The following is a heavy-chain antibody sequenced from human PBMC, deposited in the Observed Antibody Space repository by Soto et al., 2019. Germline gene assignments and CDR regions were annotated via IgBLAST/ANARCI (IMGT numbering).Heavy chain of an antibody. Sequence: QVQLVQSGAEVKKPGASVKVSCKASGYTFTGYYMHWVRQAPGQGLEWMGWINPNSGGTNYAQKFQGWVTMTRDTSISTAYMELSRLRSDDTAVYYCAREGYSSGGSCYNWFDPWGQGTLVTVSS. CDR1: GYTFTGYY. J-gene: IGHJ5*02. CDR2: INPNSGGT. V-gene: IGHV1-2*04. D-gene: IGHD2-15*01. CDR3: AREGYSSGGSCYNWFDP.